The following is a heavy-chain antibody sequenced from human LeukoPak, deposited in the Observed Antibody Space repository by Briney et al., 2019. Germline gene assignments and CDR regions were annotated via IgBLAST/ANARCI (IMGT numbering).Heavy chain of an antibody. CDR3: ARALGTPYDAFDI. J-gene: IGHJ3*02. Sequence: SETLSLTCTVSGGSISSYYWSWIRQPPGKGPEWIGYIYYSGSTNYNPSLKSRVTISVDTSKNQFSLKLSSVTAADTAVYYCARALGTPYDAFDIWGQGTMVTVSS. CDR2: IYYSGST. V-gene: IGHV4-59*08. CDR1: GGSISSYY. D-gene: IGHD7-27*01.